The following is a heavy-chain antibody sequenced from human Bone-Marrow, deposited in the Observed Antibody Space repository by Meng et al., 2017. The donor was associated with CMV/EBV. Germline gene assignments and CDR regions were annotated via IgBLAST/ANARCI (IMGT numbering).Heavy chain of an antibody. CDR1: GGSISSYH. J-gene: IGHJ4*02. V-gene: IGHV4-59*01. CDR2: IYYSGST. D-gene: IGHD4-23*01. CDR3: AREVVTPGGSFYFDY. Sequence: SETLSLTCTVSGGSISSYHWSWIRQPPGKGLEWIGYIYYSGSTNYNPSLKSRVTISVDTSKNQFSLKLSSVTAADTAVYYCAREVVTPGGSFYFDYWGQGTLVTVSS.